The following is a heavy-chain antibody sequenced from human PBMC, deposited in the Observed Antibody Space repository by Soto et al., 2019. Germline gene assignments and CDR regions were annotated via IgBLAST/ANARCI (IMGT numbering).Heavy chain of an antibody. CDR1: GFSLSTSGVG. V-gene: IGHV2-5*02. CDR3: AHKGPEDWPLDY. Sequence: QITLKESGPTLVRPTQTLTLTCAFSGFSLSTSGVGVGWIRQPPGKALEWLAVIYWDDSKHYSPSLRSRLTITKDTSKNQLVRTMTNMDPMDTGTYYCAHKGPEDWPLDYWGQGTLVTVSS. D-gene: IGHD3-9*01. J-gene: IGHJ4*02. CDR2: IYWDDSK.